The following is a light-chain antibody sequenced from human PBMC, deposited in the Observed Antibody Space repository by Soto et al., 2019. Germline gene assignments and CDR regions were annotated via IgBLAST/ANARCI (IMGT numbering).Light chain of an antibody. CDR2: NNS. J-gene: IGLJ3*02. CDR1: SPNIGSNY. Sequence: QSVLTQPPSASGTPGQRVSISCSGSSPNIGSNYVYWYQQLPGTAPKLLIYNNSQRPSGVPDRFSGSQSGTSASLAISGLRSEDEADYYCATWDDSLSGWVFGGGTKVTVL. V-gene: IGLV1-47*02. CDR3: ATWDDSLSGWV.